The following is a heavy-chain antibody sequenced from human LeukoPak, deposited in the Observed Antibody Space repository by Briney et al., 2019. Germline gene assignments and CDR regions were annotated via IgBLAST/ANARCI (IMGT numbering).Heavy chain of an antibody. D-gene: IGHD6-13*01. CDR1: GFTFDDYA. Sequence: PGGSLRLSCAASGFTFDDYAMHWVRQPPGKGLEWVSGISWNSGSIVYADSVKDRFTISRDNAKNSLYLQMNSLRAEDTAVYYCARDDMAAANLYYYYYYYMDVWGKGTTVTVSS. CDR2: ISWNSGSI. J-gene: IGHJ6*03. CDR3: ARDDMAAANLYYYYYYYMDV. V-gene: IGHV3-9*01.